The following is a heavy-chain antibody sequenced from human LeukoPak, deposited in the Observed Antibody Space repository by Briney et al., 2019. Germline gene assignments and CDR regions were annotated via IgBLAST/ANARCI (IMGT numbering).Heavy chain of an antibody. V-gene: IGHV3-7*01. CDR3: ARGHYYYDSSGYLRDYDAFDI. CDR2: IKQDGSEK. J-gene: IGHJ3*02. Sequence: GGSLRLSCAAPGFTFSSYWMTWVRQAPGKGLEWVANIKQDGSEKYYVDSVKGRFTISRDSAKNSLYLQMNSLRAEDTAVYYCARGHYYYDSSGYLRDYDAFDIWGQGTMVTVSS. CDR1: GFTFSSYW. D-gene: IGHD3-22*01.